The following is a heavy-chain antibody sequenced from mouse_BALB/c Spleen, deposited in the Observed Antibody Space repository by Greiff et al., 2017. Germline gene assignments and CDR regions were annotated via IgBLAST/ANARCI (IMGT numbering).Heavy chain of an antibody. CDR3: AIGGAMDY. V-gene: IGHV5-6*01. J-gene: IGHJ4*01. CDR1: GFTFSSYG. Sequence: EVQVVESGGDLVKPGGSLKLSCAASGFTFSSYGMSWVRQTPDKRLEWVATISSGGSYTYYPDSVKGRFTISRDNAKNTLYLQMSSLKSEDTAMYYCAIGGAMDYWGQGTSVTVSS. CDR2: ISSGGSYT. D-gene: IGHD3-3*01.